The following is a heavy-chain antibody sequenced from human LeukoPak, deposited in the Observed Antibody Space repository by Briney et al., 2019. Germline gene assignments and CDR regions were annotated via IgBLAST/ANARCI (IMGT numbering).Heavy chain of an antibody. J-gene: IGHJ4*02. CDR3: AREGYYFEGSGGYHGDFGY. V-gene: IGHV3-21*01. CDR1: GFTFSTYS. Sequence: PGGSLRLSCAASGFTFSTYSMNWVRQAPGKGLGWVSSISRSSDYIYYADSVKGRFTISRDNAKNSLHLQMNSLRAEDTAVYYCAREGYYFEGSGGYHGDFGYWGQGTLVTVSS. D-gene: IGHD3-22*01. CDR2: ISRSSDYI.